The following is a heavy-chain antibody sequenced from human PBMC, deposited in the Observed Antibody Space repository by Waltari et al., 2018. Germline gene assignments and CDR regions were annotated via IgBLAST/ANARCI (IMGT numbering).Heavy chain of an antibody. D-gene: IGHD3-22*01. J-gene: IGHJ4*02. CDR1: GYSISSGYS. CDR3: ATAFDSSGSRLFDY. CDR2: IYHSGST. Sequence: QVQLQQWGAGLLKPSETLSLTCAVSGYSISSGYSWGWIRQPPGKGLEWIGSIYHSGSTYYNPSLKSRVTISVDTSKNQFSLKLSSVTAADTAVYYCATAFDSSGSRLFDYWGQGTLVTVSS. V-gene: IGHV4-38-2*01.